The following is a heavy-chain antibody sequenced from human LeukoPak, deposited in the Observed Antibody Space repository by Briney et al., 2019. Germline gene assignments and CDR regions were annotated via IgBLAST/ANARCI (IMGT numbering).Heavy chain of an antibody. CDR2: IYYSGST. Sequence: PSETLSLTCTVSGGSISSYYWSWIRQPPGKGLEWIGYIYYSGSTNYNPSLKSRVTISVDTSKNQFSLKLSSVTAADTAVYYCARVTAYGTNWFDPWGQGTLVTVSS. CDR3: ARVTAYGTNWFDP. D-gene: IGHD1-14*01. CDR1: GGSISSYY. J-gene: IGHJ5*02. V-gene: IGHV4-59*01.